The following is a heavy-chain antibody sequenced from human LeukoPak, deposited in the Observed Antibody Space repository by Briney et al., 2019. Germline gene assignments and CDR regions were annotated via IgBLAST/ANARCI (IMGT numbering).Heavy chain of an antibody. V-gene: IGHV3-21*04. D-gene: IGHD2-8*01. CDR2: ISSSSSYI. J-gene: IGHJ4*02. Sequence: GGSLRLSCAASGFTFNTYRMTWVRQAPGKGLEWVSSISSSSSYIYYADSVKGRFTISRDNSKNSLYLQMNSLRVEDTALYYCAKDAEGFRLISYSFDYWGQGTLVTVSS. CDR3: AKDAEGFRLISYSFDY. CDR1: GFTFNTYR.